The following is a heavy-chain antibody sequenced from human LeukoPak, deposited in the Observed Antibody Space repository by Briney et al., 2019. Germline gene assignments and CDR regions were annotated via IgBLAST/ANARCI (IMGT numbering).Heavy chain of an antibody. V-gene: IGHV3-33*01. J-gene: IGHJ4*02. CDR2: IWYDGSNK. CDR1: GFTFSSYG. Sequence: GGSLRLSCAASGFTFSSYGMHWVRQAPGKGLEWVAVIWYDGSNKYYADSVKGRFTISRDNSKNTLYLQMNSLRAEDTAVYYCARDNYYDSSGYCDYWGQGTLVTVSS. D-gene: IGHD3-22*01. CDR3: ARDNYYDSSGYCDY.